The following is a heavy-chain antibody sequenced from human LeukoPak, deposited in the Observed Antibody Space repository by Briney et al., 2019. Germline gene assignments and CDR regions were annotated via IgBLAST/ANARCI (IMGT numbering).Heavy chain of an antibody. V-gene: IGHV3-7*01. J-gene: IGHJ3*02. CDR3: ARDDVLSMVATGGAFDI. Sequence: GGSLRLSCAASGFTFSSYWMSWVRQAPGKGLEWVANIKQDGSEKYYVDSVKGRFTISRDNSKNTLYLQMNSLRAEDTAVYYCARDDVLSMVATGGAFDIWGQGTMVTVSS. CDR2: IKQDGSEK. CDR1: GFTFSSYW. D-gene: IGHD5-12*01.